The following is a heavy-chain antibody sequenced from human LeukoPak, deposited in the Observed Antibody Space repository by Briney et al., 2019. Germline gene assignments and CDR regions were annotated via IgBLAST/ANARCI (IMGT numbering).Heavy chain of an antibody. CDR1: GYSISSNYY. CDR2: IYHTGRT. CDR3: ARAQWLVPPYFDF. D-gene: IGHD6-19*01. V-gene: IGHV4-38-2*01. Sequence: SETLSLTCAVSGYSISSNYYWGWIRQPPGKGLEWIGSIYHTGRTYYNPSLKSRVTISVDTSKNQFSLKLNSVTAPDTAVYYCARAQWLVPPYFDFWGQGTLVTVSS. J-gene: IGHJ4*02.